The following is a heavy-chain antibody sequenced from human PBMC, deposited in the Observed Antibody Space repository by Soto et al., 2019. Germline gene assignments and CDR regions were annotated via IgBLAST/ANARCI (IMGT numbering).Heavy chain of an antibody. CDR3: ARRAVDDYYYGIDV. CDR2: IIPIFHTA. V-gene: IGHV1-69*12. J-gene: IGHJ6*02. Sequence: QVQLVQSGAEVKKPGSSVKVSCKASGDTFSSYAINWVRQAPGQGLEWMGEIIPIFHTANYEQKFQGRLTITADDSTSTAFMDLSSLRSEDTAVYYCARRAVDDYYYGIDVWGQGTTVTVS. CDR1: GDTFSSYA.